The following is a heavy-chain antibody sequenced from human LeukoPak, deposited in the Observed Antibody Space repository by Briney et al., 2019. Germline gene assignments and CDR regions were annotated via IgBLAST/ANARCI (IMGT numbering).Heavy chain of an antibody. V-gene: IGHV1-18*01. CDR1: GYTFTSYG. Sequence: ASVKVSCKASGYTFTSYGISWVRQAPGQGLEWMGWISAYNDNTNYAQKLQGRVTMTTDTSASTAYMELRSLRSDDTAVYYCARDQYYDSSGYRYYYYGMDVWGQGTTVTVSS. CDR2: ISAYNDNT. D-gene: IGHD3-22*01. CDR3: ARDQYYDSSGYRYYYYGMDV. J-gene: IGHJ6*02.